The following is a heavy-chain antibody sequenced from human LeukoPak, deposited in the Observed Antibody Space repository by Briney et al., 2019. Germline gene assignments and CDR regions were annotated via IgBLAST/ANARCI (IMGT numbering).Heavy chain of an antibody. CDR3: ARGADTADDY. J-gene: IGHJ4*02. D-gene: IGHD5-18*01. Sequence: SETLSLTCAVYGGSFSGYYWSWIRQPPGKGLEWIGEINHSGSTNYNPSLKSRVTISVDTSKNQFSLKLSSVTAADTAVSYCARGADTADDYWGQGTLVTVSS. CDR2: INHSGST. V-gene: IGHV4-34*01. CDR1: GGSFSGYY.